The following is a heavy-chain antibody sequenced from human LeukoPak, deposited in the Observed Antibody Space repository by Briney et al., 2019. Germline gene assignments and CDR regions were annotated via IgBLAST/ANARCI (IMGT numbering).Heavy chain of an antibody. Sequence: SETLSLTCTVSGGSISSSSYYWGWIRQPPGKGLEWIGSIYYSGSTYYNPSLKSRVTISVDTSKNQFSLKLSSVTAADTAVYYCARDGMITFGGAPVDAFDIWGQGTMVTVSS. J-gene: IGHJ3*02. V-gene: IGHV4-39*07. CDR3: ARDGMITFGGAPVDAFDI. D-gene: IGHD3-16*01. CDR1: GGSISSSSYY. CDR2: IYYSGST.